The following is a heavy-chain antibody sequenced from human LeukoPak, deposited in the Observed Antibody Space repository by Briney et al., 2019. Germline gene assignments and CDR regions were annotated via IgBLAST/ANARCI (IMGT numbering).Heavy chain of an antibody. V-gene: IGHV3-7*01. CDR2: IKQDGSEK. CDR1: GFTFSSYW. Sequence: GGSLRLSCAASGFTFSSYWMSWVRQAPGKGLEWVANIKQDGSEKYYVDSVKGRFTISRDNAKNSLYLQMNSLRAEDAAVYYCARRYMATSAEDFDYWGQGTLVTVSS. CDR3: ARRYMATSAEDFDY. J-gene: IGHJ4*02. D-gene: IGHD5-24*01.